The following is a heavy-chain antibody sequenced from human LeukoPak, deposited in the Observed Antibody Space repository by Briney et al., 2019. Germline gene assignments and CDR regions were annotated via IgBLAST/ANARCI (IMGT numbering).Heavy chain of an antibody. D-gene: IGHD5-24*01. CDR1: GGSITSSSYF. J-gene: IGHJ3*02. V-gene: IGHV4-39*07. CDR3: ARDQGATTFFDAFDI. CDR2: IYYSGST. Sequence: KSSETLSLTCTVSGGSITSSSYFWGWIRQPPGKGLEWIGNIYYSGSTYYNPSLKSRVTISLDTSKNQFSLKLISVTAADTAVYYCARDQGATTFFDAFDIWGQGTMVTVSS.